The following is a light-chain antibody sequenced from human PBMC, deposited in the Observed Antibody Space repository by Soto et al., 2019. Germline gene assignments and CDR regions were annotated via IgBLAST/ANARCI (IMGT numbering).Light chain of an antibody. Sequence: QSALTQPRSVSGSPGQSITISCTGTSTDVGAFRYVSWYQQHPGKAPKIIIYDVTERPSGVPDRFSGSKSSNTASLTISGLQTEDEADYYCCSYAGRYTRVFGGGTKLTVL. CDR3: CSYAGRYTRV. CDR1: STDVGAFRY. CDR2: DVT. V-gene: IGLV2-11*01. J-gene: IGLJ3*02.